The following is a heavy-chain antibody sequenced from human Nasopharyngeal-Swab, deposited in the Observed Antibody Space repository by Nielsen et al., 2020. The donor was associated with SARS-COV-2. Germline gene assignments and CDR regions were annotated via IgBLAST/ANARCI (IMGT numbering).Heavy chain of an antibody. V-gene: IGHV3-7*03. CDR1: GFTFSSYW. Sequence: GESLKISCAASGFTFSSYWMSWVRQAPGKGLEWVANINEDGSEKYYVDSVKGRLTISRDNAKKSLYLQMNSLRAEDTAVYYCAKHGLLWFGELSRWFDPWGQGTLVTVSS. CDR2: INEDGSEK. J-gene: IGHJ5*02. CDR3: AKHGLLWFGELSRWFDP. D-gene: IGHD3-10*01.